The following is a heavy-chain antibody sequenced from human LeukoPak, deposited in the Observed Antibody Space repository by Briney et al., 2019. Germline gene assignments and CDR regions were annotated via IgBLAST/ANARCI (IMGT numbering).Heavy chain of an antibody. J-gene: IGHJ4*02. Sequence: PGGSLRLSCAASGFTFSSYPMHWVRQAPGKGLEYVTAISSNGGSTYYANSVKGRFTISRDNSKNTLYLQMGSLRVEDMAVYYCARPYGSGSYYALSNWSQGTLVTVSS. D-gene: IGHD3-10*01. CDR1: GFTFSSYP. CDR2: ISSNGGST. V-gene: IGHV3-64*01. CDR3: ARPYGSGSYYALSN.